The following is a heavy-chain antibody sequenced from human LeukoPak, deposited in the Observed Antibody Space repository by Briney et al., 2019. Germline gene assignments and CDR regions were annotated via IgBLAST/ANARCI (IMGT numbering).Heavy chain of an antibody. J-gene: IGHJ4*02. D-gene: IGHD3-10*01. Sequence: GGSLRLSCAASGFTFSSYAMSWVRQAPGKGLEWVSAISGSGGSTYYADSVKGRFTISRDNSKNTLYLQMNSLRAEDTAVYYCAKDGSFTYYYGSGSYVFDYWGQGTLVTVSS. CDR2: ISGSGGST. V-gene: IGHV3-23*01. CDR3: AKDGSFTYYYGSGSYVFDY. CDR1: GFTFSSYA.